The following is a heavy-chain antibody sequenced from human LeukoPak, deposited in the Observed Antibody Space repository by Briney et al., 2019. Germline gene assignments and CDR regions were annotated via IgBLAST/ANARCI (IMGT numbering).Heavy chain of an antibody. V-gene: IGHV3-23*01. Sequence: QTGGSLRLSCAASGFTFSSYAMSWVRQAPGKGLEWVSTISGSDGSTYYADSVKGRFTISRDNAKSTLYLQMNSLRAEDTAVYYCARAGSSGYCAYWGQGALVTVSS. J-gene: IGHJ4*02. CDR1: GFTFSSYA. CDR3: ARAGSSGYCAY. D-gene: IGHD3-22*01. CDR2: ISGSDGST.